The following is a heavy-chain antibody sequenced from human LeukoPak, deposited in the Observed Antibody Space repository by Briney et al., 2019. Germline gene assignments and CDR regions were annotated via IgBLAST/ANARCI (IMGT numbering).Heavy chain of an antibody. CDR2: ISGSGGST. V-gene: IGHV3-23*01. CDR1: GFTFNDYA. CDR3: AILDRIQLWGDAFDI. J-gene: IGHJ3*02. D-gene: IGHD5-18*01. Sequence: GRSLRLSCAASGFTFNDYAMHWVRQVPGKGLEWVSAISGSGGSTYYADSVKGRFTISRDNSKNTLYLQMNSLRAEDTAVYYCAILDRIQLWGDAFDIWGQGTMVTVSS.